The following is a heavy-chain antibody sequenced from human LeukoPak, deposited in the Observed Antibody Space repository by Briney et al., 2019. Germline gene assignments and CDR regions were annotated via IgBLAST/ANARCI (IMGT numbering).Heavy chain of an antibody. CDR1: GYTFTGYY. Sequence: ASVKVSCKASGYTFTGYYMHWVRQAPGQGLEWMGWINPNSGGTNYAQKFQGWVTMTRDTSISTAYMEVSSLRSDDTAVYYCARRDGNNFPYYFDNWGQGTLVTVSS. V-gene: IGHV1-2*04. J-gene: IGHJ4*02. CDR2: INPNSGGT. D-gene: IGHD5-24*01. CDR3: ARRDGNNFPYYFDN.